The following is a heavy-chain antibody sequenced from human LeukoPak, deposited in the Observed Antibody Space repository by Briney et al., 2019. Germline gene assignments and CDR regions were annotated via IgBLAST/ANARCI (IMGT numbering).Heavy chain of an antibody. Sequence: GGSLRLSCAASGFTFSSYSINWVRQAPGKGLEWVSSISSSSSYIYYADSVKGRFTISRDNAKNSLYLQMNSLRAEDTAVYYCARDGTITWGNADAFDIWGQGTMVTVSS. CDR2: ISSSSSYI. CDR1: GFTFSSYS. D-gene: IGHD1/OR15-1a*01. V-gene: IGHV3-21*01. CDR3: ARDGTITWGNADAFDI. J-gene: IGHJ3*02.